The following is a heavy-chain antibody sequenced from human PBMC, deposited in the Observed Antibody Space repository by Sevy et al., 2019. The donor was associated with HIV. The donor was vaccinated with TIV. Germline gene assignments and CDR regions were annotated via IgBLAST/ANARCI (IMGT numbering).Heavy chain of an antibody. CDR3: AKDPYYDSSGFDY. CDR2: ISYDGSNK. Sequence: GGSLRLSCAASEFTFSSYGMHWVRQAPGKGLEWVAVISYDGSNKYYADSVKGRFTISRDNSKNTLYLQMNSLRAEDTAVYYCAKDPYYDSSGFDYWGQGTLVTVSS. V-gene: IGHV3-30*18. J-gene: IGHJ4*02. CDR1: EFTFSSYG. D-gene: IGHD3-22*01.